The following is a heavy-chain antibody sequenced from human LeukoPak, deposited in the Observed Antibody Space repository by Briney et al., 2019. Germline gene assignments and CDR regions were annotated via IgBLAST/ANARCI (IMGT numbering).Heavy chain of an antibody. CDR3: ARSAVAGWGYYFDY. V-gene: IGHV4-59*08. CDR2: IYYSGST. J-gene: IGHJ4*02. Sequence: SETLSLTCTVSGGSISSYYWSWIRQPPGKGLEWIGYIYYSGSTDYNPSLKSRVTISVDTSKNQFSLKLSSVTAADTAVYYCARSAVAGWGYYFDYWGQGTLVTVSS. D-gene: IGHD6-19*01. CDR1: GGSISSYY.